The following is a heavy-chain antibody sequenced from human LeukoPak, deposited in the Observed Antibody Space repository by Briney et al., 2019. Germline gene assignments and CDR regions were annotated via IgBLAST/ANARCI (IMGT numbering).Heavy chain of an antibody. Sequence: ASVKVSCKASGGIFSRYAISWVRQARCQGLEWMGRIIPVRGIAKYAHKFQGRVMINADKSTRTAYMELRSLSSEDTAVYYCSRAYDSSGYYYSNGAFDIWGQGTMVTVSS. V-gene: IGHV1-69*04. CDR2: IIPVRGIA. CDR3: SRAYDSSGYYYSNGAFDI. J-gene: IGHJ3*02. CDR1: GGIFSRYA. D-gene: IGHD3-22*01.